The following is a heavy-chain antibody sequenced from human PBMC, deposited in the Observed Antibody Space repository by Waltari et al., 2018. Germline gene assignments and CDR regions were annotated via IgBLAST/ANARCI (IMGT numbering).Heavy chain of an antibody. D-gene: IGHD2-2*01. Sequence: VQLQESGPGLVKPSETLSLTCTVPGASLTSDYWNWVRQPPGKGLEWIAFIYYTGSTNYNPSLRSRVTISVDTSKNQFSLELRSVSAADTAMYYCARGRVVPAAVDSWGQGTLVTVSS. CDR1: GASLTSDY. CDR3: ARGRVVPAAVDS. CDR2: IYYTGST. J-gene: IGHJ4*02. V-gene: IGHV4-59*01.